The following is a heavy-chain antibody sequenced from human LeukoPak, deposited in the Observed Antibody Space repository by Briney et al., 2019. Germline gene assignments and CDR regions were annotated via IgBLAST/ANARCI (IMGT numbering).Heavy chain of an antibody. D-gene: IGHD2-2*01. Sequence: PGGSLRLSCAASGFTFSSYAKHWVRQAPGKGLEWVAVISYDGSNKYYADSVKGRFTISRDNSKNTLYLQMNSLRAEDTAVYYCASGNCSSTSCYGGYFDYWGQGTLVTVSS. V-gene: IGHV3-30*04. CDR1: GFTFSSYA. CDR3: ASGNCSSTSCYGGYFDY. J-gene: IGHJ4*02. CDR2: ISYDGSNK.